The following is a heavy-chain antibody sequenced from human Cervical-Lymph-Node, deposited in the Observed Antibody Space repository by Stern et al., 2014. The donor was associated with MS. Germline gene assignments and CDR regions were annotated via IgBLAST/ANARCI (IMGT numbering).Heavy chain of an antibody. CDR3: AREATRIIVGIDY. V-gene: IGHV1-2*06. Sequence: VQLVESGAKMKKPGASVKVSCKASGYDFTGFFIHWVRQVPGQGLEWMGRLNPNSDDPTYAQNFQDRVTLTRDTSISTAYLELSGLTSADTAVYYCAREATRIIVGIDYWGQGALLTVSS. J-gene: IGHJ4*02. CDR1: GYDFTGFF. CDR2: LNPNSDDP. D-gene: IGHD2/OR15-2a*01.